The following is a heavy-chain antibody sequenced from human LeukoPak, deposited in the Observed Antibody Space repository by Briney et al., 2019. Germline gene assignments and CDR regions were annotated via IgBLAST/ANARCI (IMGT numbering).Heavy chain of an antibody. D-gene: IGHD3-16*01. CDR1: GFTFSSYS. CDR3: AKDPSNASRTLDI. CDR2: ISSSSSYI. J-gene: IGHJ3*02. Sequence: GGSLRLSCAASGFTFSSYSMNWVRPAPGKGLEWVSSISSSSSYIYYADSVKGRFTISRDNAKNSLYLQMNSLRAEDTAVYYCAKDPSNASRTLDIWGQGTLVTVSS. V-gene: IGHV3-21*01.